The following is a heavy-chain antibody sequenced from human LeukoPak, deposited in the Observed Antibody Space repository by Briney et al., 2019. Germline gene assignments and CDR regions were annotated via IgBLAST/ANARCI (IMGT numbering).Heavy chain of an antibody. CDR3: ARSPITMFFGFENWFDP. J-gene: IGHJ5*02. CDR2: ISAYNGNT. D-gene: IGHD3-10*02. CDR1: GYTFTSYG. V-gene: IGHV1-18*01. Sequence: ASVKVSCKASGYTFTSYGISWVRRAPGQGLEWMGWISAYNGNTNYARKLQGRVTMTTDTSTSTAYMELRSLRSDDTAVYYCARSPITMFFGFENWFDPWGQGTLVTVSS.